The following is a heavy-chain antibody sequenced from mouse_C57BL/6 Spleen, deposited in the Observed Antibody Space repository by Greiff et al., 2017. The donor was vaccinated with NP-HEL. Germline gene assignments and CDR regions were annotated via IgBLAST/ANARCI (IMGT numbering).Heavy chain of an antibody. CDR3: ARESYGDFDY. Sequence: QVQLQQPGAELVKPGASVKLSCKASGYTFTSYLMQWVKQRPGQGLEWIGEIDPSDSYTNYNQKFKGKATLTVDTSSSTAYMQLSSLTSEDSAVYYCARESYGDFDYWGQGTTLTVSS. J-gene: IGHJ2*01. D-gene: IGHD1-2*01. CDR1: GYTFTSYL. V-gene: IGHV1-50*01. CDR2: IDPSDSYT.